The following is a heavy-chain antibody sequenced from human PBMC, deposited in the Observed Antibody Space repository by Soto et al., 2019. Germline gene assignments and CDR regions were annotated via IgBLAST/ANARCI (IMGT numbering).Heavy chain of an antibody. J-gene: IGHJ6*02. D-gene: IGHD1-26*01. V-gene: IGHV1-2*02. CDR2: INPKTAAT. Sequence: QVQLVQSGAEVRKSGASVKVSCKASGYTFSDYFIQWLRQAPGQGLEWVASINPKTAATNYAKKFQDRVTVTSDTSFSTAYLELTRLRPDDTALYYCARIKWGLDYYSGMDVWGQGTAVSVSS. CDR3: ARIKWGLDYYSGMDV. CDR1: GYTFSDYF.